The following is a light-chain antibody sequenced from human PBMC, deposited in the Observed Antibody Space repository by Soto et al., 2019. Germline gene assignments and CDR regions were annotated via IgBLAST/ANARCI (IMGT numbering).Light chain of an antibody. J-gene: IGLJ1*01. CDR2: EVS. Sequence: QAVLTQPPSASGSPGQSVTISCTGTSSDVGGYNYVSWYQQHPGKVPKVMIYEVSKRPSGVPDRFSGSKSGNTASLTVSGLQAEDEADYYCRSYAGSNNPYVFGTGTKLTVL. CDR3: RSYAGSNNPYV. CDR1: SSDVGGYNY. V-gene: IGLV2-8*01.